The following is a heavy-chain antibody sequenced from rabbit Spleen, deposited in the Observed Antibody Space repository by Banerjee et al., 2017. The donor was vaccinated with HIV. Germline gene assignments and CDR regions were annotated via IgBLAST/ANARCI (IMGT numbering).Heavy chain of an antibody. J-gene: IGHJ4*01. D-gene: IGHD6-1*01. V-gene: IGHV1S40*01. CDR1: GFSFSSNDY. CDR3: ARDSWVGYDDGITGFKL. CDR2: IAGSSSGFT. Sequence: QSLEESGGDLVKPGASLTLTCTASGFSFSSNDYMCWVRQAPGKGLEWISCIAGSSSGFTYSATWAKGRFTISKTSSTTVTLQMTSLTVADTATYFCARDSWVGYDDGITGFKLWGPGTLVTVS.